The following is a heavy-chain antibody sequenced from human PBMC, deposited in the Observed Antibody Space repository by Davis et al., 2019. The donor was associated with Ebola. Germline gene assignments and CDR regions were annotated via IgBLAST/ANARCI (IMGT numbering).Heavy chain of an antibody. CDR3: ARAGEKRNGMDV. Sequence: GESLKISCIASGFTFSSYSMTWVRQAPGKGLEWVSVIGSGGGDIQYADFVKGRFTISRDNAKNTLYLQMNSLRAEDTAVYYCARAGEKRNGMDVWGQGTTVTVSS. D-gene: IGHD3-16*01. J-gene: IGHJ6*02. V-gene: IGHV3-23*01. CDR1: GFTFSSYS. CDR2: IGSGGGDI.